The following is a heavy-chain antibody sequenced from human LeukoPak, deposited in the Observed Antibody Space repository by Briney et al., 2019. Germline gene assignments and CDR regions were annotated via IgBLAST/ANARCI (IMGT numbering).Heavy chain of an antibody. Sequence: GASVKVSCKASGYTFTGYYMHWVRQAPGQGLEWMGWINPNSGGTNYAQKFKGRVTMTRDTSISTAYMELSRLRSDDTAVYYCARSRYDSSGYPGYWGQGTLVTVSS. V-gene: IGHV1-2*02. CDR3: ARSRYDSSGYPGY. J-gene: IGHJ4*02. CDR2: INPNSGGT. D-gene: IGHD3-22*01. CDR1: GYTFTGYY.